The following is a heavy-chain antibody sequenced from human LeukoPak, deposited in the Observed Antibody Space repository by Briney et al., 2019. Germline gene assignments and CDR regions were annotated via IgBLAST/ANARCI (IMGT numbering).Heavy chain of an antibody. Sequence: SETLSLTCTVSGGSISSYYWSWIRQPPGKGLEWIGYIYYSGSTNYNPSLKSRVTISVDTSKNQFSLKLSSVTAADTAVYYCARGGGYYRFDYWGQGTLVTVSS. CDR2: IYYSGST. D-gene: IGHD3-22*01. J-gene: IGHJ4*02. V-gene: IGHV4-59*01. CDR1: GGSISSYY. CDR3: ARGGGYYRFDY.